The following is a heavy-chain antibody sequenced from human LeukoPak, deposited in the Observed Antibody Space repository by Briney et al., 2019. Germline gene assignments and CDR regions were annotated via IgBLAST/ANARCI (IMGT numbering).Heavy chain of an antibody. CDR1: GGSFSGYY. CDR2: INHSGST. V-gene: IGHV4-34*01. D-gene: IGHD1-26*01. J-gene: IGHJ4*02. Sequence: SETLSLTCAVYGGSFSGYYWSWIRQPPGKGLEWIGEINHSGSTNYNPSLKSRVTISVDTSKNQFSLKLSSVTAADTAVYYCARGGPSSQWVPDYWGQGTLVTVSS. CDR3: ARGGPSSQWVPDY.